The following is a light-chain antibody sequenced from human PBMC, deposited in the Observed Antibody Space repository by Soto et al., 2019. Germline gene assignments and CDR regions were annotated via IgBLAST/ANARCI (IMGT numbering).Light chain of an antibody. CDR2: AAS. V-gene: IGKV1-9*01. J-gene: IGKJ4*01. CDR3: QQRSSWPLT. Sequence: IQLTQSPSSLSSSVGDRVSMTCLASQGISSYLAWYQQKPGKAPKLLIYAASTLQSGVPSRFSGSGSGTDFTLTISSLEPEDFAVYYCQQRSSWPLTFGGGTKVDIK. CDR1: QGISSY.